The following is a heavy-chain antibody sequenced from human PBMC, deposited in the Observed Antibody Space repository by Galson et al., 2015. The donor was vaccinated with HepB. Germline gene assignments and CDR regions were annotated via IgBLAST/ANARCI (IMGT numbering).Heavy chain of an antibody. CDR3: TSTMVTQFDY. CDR2: INSDGSTT. Sequence: SLRLSCAASGFTFSNYWMHWVRQAPGKGLVCVSRINSDGSTTGYADSVKGRFTISRDNAKNTLYLQMNSLRVEDTAMYYCTSTMVTQFDYWGQGALVTVSS. CDR1: GFTFSNYW. J-gene: IGHJ4*02. V-gene: IGHV3-74*01. D-gene: IGHD4-23*01.